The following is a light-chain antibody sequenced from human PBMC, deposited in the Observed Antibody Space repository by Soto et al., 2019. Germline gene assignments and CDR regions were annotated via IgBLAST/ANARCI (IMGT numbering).Light chain of an antibody. CDR1: QAIGVY. Sequence: GXXVTIXCRANQAIGVYLAWFQQQPGKVPKLLIYAASALXSGVPSRXXXXXXXXXXXXXXSSLQPEDIATYYCQKYNSAPLTFGGGTKVE. V-gene: IGKV1-27*01. CDR2: AAS. J-gene: IGKJ4*01. CDR3: QKYNSAPLT.